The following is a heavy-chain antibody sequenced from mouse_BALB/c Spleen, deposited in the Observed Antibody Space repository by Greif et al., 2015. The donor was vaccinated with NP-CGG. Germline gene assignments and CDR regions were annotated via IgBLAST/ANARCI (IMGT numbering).Heavy chain of an antibody. CDR3: ARALDRYFDY. CDR1: GFTFTDYY. CDR2: IRNKANGYTT. Sequence: EVKLVESGGGLVQPGGSLRLSCATSGFTFTDYYMSWVRQPPGKALEWLGFIRNKANGYTTEYSASVKGRFTISRDNSQSILYLQMNTLRAEDSATYYCARALDRYFDYWGQGTTLTVSS. J-gene: IGHJ2*01. V-gene: IGHV7-3*02.